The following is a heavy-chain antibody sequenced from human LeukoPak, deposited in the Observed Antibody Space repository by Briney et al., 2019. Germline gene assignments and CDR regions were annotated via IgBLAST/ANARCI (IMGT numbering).Heavy chain of an antibody. Sequence: ASVKVSCKASGYTFTSYGISWVRQAPGQRLEWMGWINAGNGNTKYSQKFQGRVTITRDTSASTAYMELSSLRSEDTAVYYCARDAPITMVRGVIITSSYYGMDVWGQGTTVTVSS. V-gene: IGHV1-3*01. J-gene: IGHJ6*02. CDR3: ARDAPITMVRGVIITSSYYGMDV. D-gene: IGHD3-10*01. CDR2: INAGNGNT. CDR1: GYTFTSYG.